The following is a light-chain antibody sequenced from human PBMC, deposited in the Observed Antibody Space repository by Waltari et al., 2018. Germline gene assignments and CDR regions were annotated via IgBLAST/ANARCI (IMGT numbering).Light chain of an antibody. CDR3: QQRDNWPPMYT. Sequence: EIVLTQSPGTLSLSPGERATLSCRASPSVSTNLAWYQQRPAQAPRLLIYDAANRAAGIPARFSGSGSGTDFTLIISNLQAEDFAVYYCQQRDNWPPMYTFGQGTKVEIK. CDR2: DAA. J-gene: IGKJ2*01. V-gene: IGKV3-11*01. CDR1: PSVSTN.